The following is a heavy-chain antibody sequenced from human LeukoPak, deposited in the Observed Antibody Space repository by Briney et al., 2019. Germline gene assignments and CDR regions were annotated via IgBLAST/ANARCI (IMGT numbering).Heavy chain of an antibody. V-gene: IGHV1-69*06. Sequence: GASVKVSCKASGGTFSSYAISWVRQAPGQGLEWMGGIIPIFGTANYAQKFQGRVTITADKSTSTAYMELSSLRSEDTAVYYCAQSQAGYSGSYSPSPPSHFDYWGQGTLVTVSS. CDR1: GGTFSSYA. J-gene: IGHJ4*02. CDR2: IIPIFGTA. D-gene: IGHD1-26*01. CDR3: AQSQAGYSGSYSPSPPSHFDY.